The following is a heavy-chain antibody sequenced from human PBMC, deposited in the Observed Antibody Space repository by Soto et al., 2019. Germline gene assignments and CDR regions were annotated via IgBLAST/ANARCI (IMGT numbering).Heavy chain of an antibody. J-gene: IGHJ4*02. CDR3: AKDPIKPFEQWLVLGYFDY. Sequence: QVQLVESGGGVVQPGRSLRLSCAASGFTFSSYGMHWVRQAPGKGLEWVAVISYDGSNKYYADSVKGRFTISRDNSKNTLYLQMNSLRAEDTAVYYCAKDPIKPFEQWLVLGYFDYWGQGTLVTVSS. CDR1: GFTFSSYG. V-gene: IGHV3-30*18. CDR2: ISYDGSNK. D-gene: IGHD6-19*01.